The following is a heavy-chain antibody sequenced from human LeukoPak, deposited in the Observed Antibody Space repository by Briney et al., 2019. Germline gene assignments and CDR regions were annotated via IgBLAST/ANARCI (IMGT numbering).Heavy chain of an antibody. CDR2: MSPNNGNT. CDR3: VRDGEGVAISVNYWFDP. CDR1: GFTFTSYD. Sequence: GAAVKVSCKASGFTFTSYDINWVRQASGQGLEWMGWMSPNNGNTGYAQKFQGRVTMTRDTSINTAYMELRGLRSEDTAVYYCVRDGEGVAISVNYWFDPWGQGTLVTVFS. J-gene: IGHJ5*02. V-gene: IGHV1-8*01. D-gene: IGHD3-10*01.